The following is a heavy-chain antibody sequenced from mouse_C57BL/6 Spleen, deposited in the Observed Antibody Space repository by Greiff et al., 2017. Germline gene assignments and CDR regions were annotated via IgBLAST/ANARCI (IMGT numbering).Heavy chain of an antibody. CDR3: ARGDYYGSSYPYWYFDV. J-gene: IGHJ1*03. V-gene: IGHV5-12*01. CDR2: ISNGGGST. D-gene: IGHD1-1*01. Sequence: DVMLVESGGGLVQPGGSLKLSCAASGFTFSDYYMYWVRQTPEKRLEWVAYISNGGGSTYYPDTVKGRFTISRDNAKNTLYLQMSRLKSEDTAMYYCARGDYYGSSYPYWYFDVWGTGTTVTVSS. CDR1: GFTFSDYY.